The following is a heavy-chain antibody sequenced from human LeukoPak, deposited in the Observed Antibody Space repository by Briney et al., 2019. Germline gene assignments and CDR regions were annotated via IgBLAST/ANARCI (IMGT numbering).Heavy chain of an antibody. CDR1: GFTVSSNY. CDR2: IYSCGST. D-gene: IGHD6-13*01. CDR3: AKEVSSTWTNWFDS. J-gene: IGHJ5*01. Sequence: PGGSLRLSCAASGFTVSSNYMSWVRQAPGKGLEWVSVIYSCGSTYYADSVKGRFTISRDNSKNTLYLQMNSLRAEDTAVYYCAKEVSSTWTNWFDSWGQGTLVTVSS. V-gene: IGHV3-53*01.